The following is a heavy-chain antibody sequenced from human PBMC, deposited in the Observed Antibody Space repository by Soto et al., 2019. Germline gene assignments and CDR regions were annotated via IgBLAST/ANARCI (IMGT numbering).Heavy chain of an antibody. CDR3: ARDIGKYWGASLYYYMDV. V-gene: IGHV3-66*01. Sequence: GGSLRLSCAASGFTVSSNYMSWVRQAPGKGLEWVSVIYSGGSTYYADSVKGRFTISRDNSKNTLYLQMNSLRAEDTAVYYCARDIGKYWGASLYYYMDVWGKGTTVTVSS. CDR1: GFTVSSNY. CDR2: IYSGGST. J-gene: IGHJ6*03. D-gene: IGHD2-15*01.